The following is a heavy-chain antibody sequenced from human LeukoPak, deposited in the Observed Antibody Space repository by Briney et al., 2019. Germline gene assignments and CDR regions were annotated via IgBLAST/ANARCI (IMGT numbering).Heavy chain of an antibody. J-gene: IGHJ4*02. CDR1: GGSISSYY. CDR3: AATGYSYNY. V-gene: IGHV4-59*08. Sequence: PSETLSLTCTVSGGSISSYYWSWIRQPPGKGLEWIGYIYYSGGTNYNPSLKSRVTISVDTSKNQFSLKLSSVTAADTAVYYCAATGYSYNYWGQGTLVTVSS. D-gene: IGHD4-11*01. CDR2: IYYSGGT.